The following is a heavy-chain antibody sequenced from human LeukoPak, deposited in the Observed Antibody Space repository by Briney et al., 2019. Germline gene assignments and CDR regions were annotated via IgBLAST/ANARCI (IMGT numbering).Heavy chain of an antibody. J-gene: IGHJ4*02. D-gene: IGHD1-26*01. V-gene: IGHV1-69*04. CDR1: VGTFSSYA. Sequence: SVKVSCRASVGTFSSYAISWVRQARGQGLEWMGRIIPIFGIANYAQKFQGRVTITADKSTSTAYMELSSLRSEDTAVYYCACGRKLIRAVDYWGQGTLVTVSS. CDR2: IIPIFGIA. CDR3: ACGRKLIRAVDY.